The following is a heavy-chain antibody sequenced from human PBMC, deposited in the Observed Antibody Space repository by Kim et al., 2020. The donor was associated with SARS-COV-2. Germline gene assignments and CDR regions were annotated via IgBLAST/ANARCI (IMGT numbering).Heavy chain of an antibody. J-gene: IGHJ4*02. V-gene: IGHV4-34*01. CDR3: QQLVRDY. CDR1: GGSFSGYY. CDR2: INHSGST. Sequence: SETLSLTCAVYGGSFSGYYWSWIRQPPGKGLEWIGEINHSGSTNYNPSLKSRVTISVDTSKNQFSLKLSSVTAADTAVYYCQQLVRDYWGQGTLVTVSS. D-gene: IGHD6-13*01.